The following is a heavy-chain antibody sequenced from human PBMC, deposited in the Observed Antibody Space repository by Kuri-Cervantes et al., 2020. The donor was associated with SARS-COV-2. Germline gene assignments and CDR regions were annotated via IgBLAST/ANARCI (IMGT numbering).Heavy chain of an antibody. V-gene: IGHV4-39*01. CDR3: ARVDCTEGVCYTGLPIGTYFYFGMAV. Sequence: SETLSLTCTVSGGSISSSSYYGGWIRQPPGKGLEWIGSIYYSGSTYYNPSLKSRVTISVDTSKNQFSLKLSSVTAADTAVYYCARVDCTEGVCYTGLPIGTYFYFGMAVWGQGTTVTVSS. CDR1: GGSISSSSYY. J-gene: IGHJ6*02. D-gene: IGHD2-8*01. CDR2: IYYSGST.